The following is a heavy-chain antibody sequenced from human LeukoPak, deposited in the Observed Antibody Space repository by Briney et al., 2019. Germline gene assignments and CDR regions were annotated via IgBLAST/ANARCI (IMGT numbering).Heavy chain of an antibody. CDR1: GFTFSSYS. Sequence: LPGGSLRLSCAASGFTFSSYSMNWVRRAPGKGPEWVSGINSNGAKTYYVDSVKGRFTISRDNSRNTLYLQMNNLRAEDTAIYHCAQDPNWGSSYWGQGTLVTVSS. J-gene: IGHJ4*02. CDR2: INSNGAKT. CDR3: AQDPNWGSSY. V-gene: IGHV3-23*01. D-gene: IGHD7-27*01.